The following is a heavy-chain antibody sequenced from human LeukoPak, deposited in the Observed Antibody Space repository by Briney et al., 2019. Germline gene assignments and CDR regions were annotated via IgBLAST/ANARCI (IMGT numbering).Heavy chain of an antibody. CDR3: AKFRWSILTGYHIDY. J-gene: IGHJ4*02. V-gene: IGHV3-23*01. D-gene: IGHD3-9*01. CDR1: GFTFSSYA. CDR2: ISGSGGST. Sequence: GGSLRLSCAASGFTFSSYAMSWVRQAPGKGLEWVSAISGSGGSTYYADSVKGRFTISRDNSKNTLHLQMNSLRAEDTAVYYCAKFRWSILTGYHIDYWGQGTLVTVSS.